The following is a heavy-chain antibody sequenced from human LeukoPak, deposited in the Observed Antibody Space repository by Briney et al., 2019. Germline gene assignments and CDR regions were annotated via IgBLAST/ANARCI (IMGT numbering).Heavy chain of an antibody. D-gene: IGHD6-13*01. V-gene: IGHV3-21*01. CDR1: GFTFSSYS. J-gene: IGHJ4*02. CDR2: ISSSSSYI. Sequence: GGSLRLSCAASGFTFSSYSMNWVRQAPGKGLEWVSSISSSSSYIYYADSVKGRFTISRDNAKNSLYLQMNSLRAEDTAVYYCARVIAAPSASKDSWGQGTLVTVSS. CDR3: ARVIAAPSASKDS.